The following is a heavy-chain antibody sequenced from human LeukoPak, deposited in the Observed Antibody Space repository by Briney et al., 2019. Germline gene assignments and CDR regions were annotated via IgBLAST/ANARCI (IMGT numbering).Heavy chain of an antibody. J-gene: IGHJ4*02. Sequence: ASVKVSCKASGYTFTGYYMHWVRQAPGQGLEWMGWINPNSGGTNYAQKFQGRVTMTRDTSISTAYMELSRLRSDDTAVYYCARSDSGGYGGYFDYWGQGTLVTVSS. CDR1: GYTFTGYY. D-gene: IGHD1-26*01. CDR3: ARSDSGGYGGYFDY. V-gene: IGHV1-2*02. CDR2: INPNSGGT.